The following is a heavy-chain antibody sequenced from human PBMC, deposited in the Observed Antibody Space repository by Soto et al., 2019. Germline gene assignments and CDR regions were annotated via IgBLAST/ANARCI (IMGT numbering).Heavy chain of an antibody. V-gene: IGHV4-39*01. CDR1: GGSISSSSYY. CDR3: ARQPAAAGPNWFDP. D-gene: IGHD6-13*01. Sequence: SETLSLTCTVSGGSISSSSYYWGWIRQPPGKGLEWIGSIYYSGSTYYNPSLKSRVTISVDTSKNQFSLKLSSVTAADTAVYYCARQPAAAGPNWFDPWGQGTLVTVSS. J-gene: IGHJ5*02. CDR2: IYYSGST.